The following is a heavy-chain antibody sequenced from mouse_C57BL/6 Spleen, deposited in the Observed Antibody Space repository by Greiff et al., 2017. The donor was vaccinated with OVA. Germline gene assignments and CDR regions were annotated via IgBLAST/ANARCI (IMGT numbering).Heavy chain of an antibody. CDR2: INYDGSST. V-gene: IGHV5-16*01. J-gene: IGHJ3*01. CDR3: ARDDLREFAY. CDR1: GFTFSDYY. Sequence: EVKLMESEGGLVQPGSSMKLSCTASGFTFSDYYMAWVRQVPEKGLEWVANINYDGSSTYYLDSLKSRFIISRDNAKNILYLQMSSLKSEDTATYYCARDDLREFAYWGQGTLVTVSA. D-gene: IGHD1-1*01.